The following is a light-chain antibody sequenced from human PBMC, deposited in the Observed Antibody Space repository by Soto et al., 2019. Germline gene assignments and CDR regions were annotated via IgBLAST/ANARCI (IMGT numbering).Light chain of an antibody. CDR3: CSYAGSYTYV. CDR2: DVS. CDR1: SSDVGGYNY. Sequence: QSVLTQPRSVSGSPGQPVTISCTGTSSDVGGYNYVSWYQQHPGKAPKLMIYDVSKRPSGVPDRFSGSKSGNTATLTISGLQAEDEADYYCCSYAGSYTYVFGTETKVTVL. J-gene: IGLJ1*01. V-gene: IGLV2-11*01.